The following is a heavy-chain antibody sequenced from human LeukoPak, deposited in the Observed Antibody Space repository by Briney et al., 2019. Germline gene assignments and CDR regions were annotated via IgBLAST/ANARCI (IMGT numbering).Heavy chain of an antibody. CDR2: ISYDGSNK. V-gene: IGHV3-30-3*01. Sequence: GGSLRLSCAASGFTFSSYAMHWVRQAPGKGLEWVAVISYDGSNKYYADSVKGRFTISRDNSKNTLYLQMNNLRAEDTAVYYCAKGKWSAAAGNYYYYMDVWGKGTTVTVSS. CDR3: AKGKWSAAAGNYYYYMDV. J-gene: IGHJ6*03. CDR1: GFTFSSYA. D-gene: IGHD6-13*01.